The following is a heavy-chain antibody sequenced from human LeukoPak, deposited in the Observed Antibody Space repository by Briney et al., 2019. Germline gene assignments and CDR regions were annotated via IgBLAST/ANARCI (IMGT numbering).Heavy chain of an antibody. CDR2: INPNSGGT. CDR3: ARSLYYYDSSGYLS. V-gene: IGHV1-2*06. CDR1: GYTFTGYY. J-gene: IGHJ3*01. Sequence: ASVKVSCKASGYTFTGYYMHWVRQAPGQGLEWMGRINPNSGGTNYAQTFQGRVTMTRDASISTAYMELSRLRSDDTAVYYCARSLYYYDSSGYLSWGQGTMVTVSS. D-gene: IGHD3-22*01.